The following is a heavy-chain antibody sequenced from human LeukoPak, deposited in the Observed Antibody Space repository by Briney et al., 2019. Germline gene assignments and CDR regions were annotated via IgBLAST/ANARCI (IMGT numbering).Heavy chain of an antibody. D-gene: IGHD5-12*01. CDR3: AKGGYDYVEIGYFDY. CDR2: IIGSSGST. Sequence: GGSLRLSCAASGFRFSNYAMSWVRQAPGKGLEWVSVIIGSSGSTFYADSVKGRFTISRDNSKNTLYLQMNSLRDEDTAVYYCAKGGYDYVEIGYFDYWGRGTLVTVSS. CDR1: GFRFSNYA. J-gene: IGHJ4*02. V-gene: IGHV3-23*01.